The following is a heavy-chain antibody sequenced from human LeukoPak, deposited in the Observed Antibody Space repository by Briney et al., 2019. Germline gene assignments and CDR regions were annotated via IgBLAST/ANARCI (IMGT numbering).Heavy chain of an antibody. CDR2: MNPNGGNT. Sequence: ASVKVSCKASGGTFTSYAISWVRQATGQGLEWMGWMNPNGGNTGYAQKFQGRVTITRNTSISTAYMELSSLRSEDTAVYYCARGPIAYDFWSGYYSLYYFDYWGQGTLVTVSS. CDR1: GGTFTSYA. CDR3: ARGPIAYDFWSGYYSLYYFDY. V-gene: IGHV1-8*03. J-gene: IGHJ4*02. D-gene: IGHD3-3*01.